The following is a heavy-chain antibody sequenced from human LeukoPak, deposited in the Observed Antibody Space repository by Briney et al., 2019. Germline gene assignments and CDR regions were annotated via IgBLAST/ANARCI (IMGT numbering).Heavy chain of an antibody. CDR3: ASGSYYFDY. D-gene: IGHD1-26*01. J-gene: IGHJ4*02. CDR2: IYYSGST. V-gene: IGHV4-59*08. CDR1: GGSIRSYY. Sequence: SETLSLTCTVSGGSIRSYYWSWMRQPPGKGLEWIGYIYYSGSTKYNPSLKSRATISVDTSKNQFSLKLSSVTAADTAVYYCASGSYYFDYWGQGTLVTVSS.